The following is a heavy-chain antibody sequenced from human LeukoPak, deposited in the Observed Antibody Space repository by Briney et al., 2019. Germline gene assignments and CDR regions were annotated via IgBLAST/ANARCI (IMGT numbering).Heavy chain of an antibody. CDR3: ARGNELPFDY. V-gene: IGHV3-21*01. D-gene: IGHD2-15*01. CDR2: ISSSSSYV. CDR1: GFTFSPYT. Sequence: GGSLRLSCAASGFTFSPYTMTWVRQAPGKGLEWVSSISSSSSYVYYADSVKGRFTISRDNSKNTLYLQMNSLRAEDTAVYYCARGNELPFDYWGQGTLVTVSS. J-gene: IGHJ4*02.